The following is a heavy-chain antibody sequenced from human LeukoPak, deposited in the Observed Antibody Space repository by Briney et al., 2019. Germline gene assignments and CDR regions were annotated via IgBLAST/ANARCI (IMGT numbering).Heavy chain of an antibody. CDR3: AREAIMVRGVEYYYYMDV. CDR1: GGTFSSYA. D-gene: IGHD3-10*01. J-gene: IGHJ6*03. Sequence: ASVKVSCKASGGTFSSYAISWVRQAPGQGLEWMGWISAYNGNTNYAQKLQGRVTMTTDTSTSTAYMELRSLRSDDTAVYYCAREAIMVRGVEYYYYMDVWGKGTTVTVSS. V-gene: IGHV1-18*01. CDR2: ISAYNGNT.